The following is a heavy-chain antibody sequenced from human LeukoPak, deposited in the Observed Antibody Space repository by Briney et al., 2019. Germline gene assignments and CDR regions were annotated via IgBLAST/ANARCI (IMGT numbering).Heavy chain of an antibody. J-gene: IGHJ4*02. Sequence: PGGSLRLSCAASGFTFSSYSMNWVRQAPGKGLEWVSSISSSSSYIYYAGSVKGRFTISRDNAKNSLYLQMNSLRVEDTAVYYCARVPYYSYGRDYWGQGTLVTVSS. D-gene: IGHD5-18*01. CDR3: ARVPYYSYGRDY. CDR1: GFTFSSYS. CDR2: ISSSSSYI. V-gene: IGHV3-21*01.